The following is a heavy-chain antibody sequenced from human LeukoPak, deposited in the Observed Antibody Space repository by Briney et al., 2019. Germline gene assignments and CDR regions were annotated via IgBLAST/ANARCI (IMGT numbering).Heavy chain of an antibody. CDR2: IKQDGNEK. V-gene: IGHV3-7*01. CDR1: GFTFDDYA. D-gene: IGHD5-12*01. J-gene: IGHJ6*02. Sequence: PGGSLRLSCAASGFTFDDYAMHWVRQAPGKGLEWVANIKQDGNEKYYVDSVKGRFTISRDNAKNSLYLQMNSLRVEDTAVYYCATRWILDVWGQGTTVTVSS. CDR3: ATRWILDV.